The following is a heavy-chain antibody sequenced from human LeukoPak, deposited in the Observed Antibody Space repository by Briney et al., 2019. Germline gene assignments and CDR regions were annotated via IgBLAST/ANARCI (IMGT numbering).Heavy chain of an antibody. CDR3: AGNDNLAARRVDY. Sequence: SETLSLTCTVSGGSISGSSYYWGWIRQPPGKGLEWIGSIYYSGSTYYNPSLKSRVTISVDTSKNQFSLKLSSVTAADTAVYYCAGNDNLAARRVDYWGQGTLVTVSS. CDR2: IYYSGST. D-gene: IGHD6-6*01. J-gene: IGHJ4*02. CDR1: GGSISGSSYY. V-gene: IGHV4-39*01.